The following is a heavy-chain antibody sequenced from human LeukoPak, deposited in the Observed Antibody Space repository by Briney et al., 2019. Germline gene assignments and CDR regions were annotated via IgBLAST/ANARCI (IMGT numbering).Heavy chain of an antibody. CDR2: ISSSGSTI. V-gene: IGHV3-11*04. J-gene: IGHJ5*02. D-gene: IGHD6-6*01. Sequence: PGGSLRLSCAASGFTFSDYYMTWIRQAPGKGLEWVSYISSSGSTIYYADSVKGRFTISRGNAKNSLYLQMNSLRAEDTAVYYCAREGIAARLVGGWFDPWGQGTLVTVSS. CDR1: GFTFSDYY. CDR3: AREGIAARLVGGWFDP.